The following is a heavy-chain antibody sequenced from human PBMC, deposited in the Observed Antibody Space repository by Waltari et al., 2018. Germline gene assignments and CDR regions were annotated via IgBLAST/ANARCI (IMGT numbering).Heavy chain of an antibody. J-gene: IGHJ5*02. CDR3: AKDICSSISCPPFDP. CDR1: GFTFSSYG. CDR2: IRYEGSNK. Sequence: QVQLVESGGGVVQPGGSLRLSCGASGFTFSSYGMDWVRQAPGKGCGWVAFIRYEGSNKYYADSVKGRFTIARDNSKNTLYLQMNSLRAEDTAVYYCAKDICSSISCPPFDPWGQGTLVTVSS. V-gene: IGHV3-30*02. D-gene: IGHD2-2*01.